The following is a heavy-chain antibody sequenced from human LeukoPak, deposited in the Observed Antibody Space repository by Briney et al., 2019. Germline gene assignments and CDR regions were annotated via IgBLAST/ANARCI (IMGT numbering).Heavy chain of an antibody. V-gene: IGHV3-23*01. CDR2: MSGSGGMT. D-gene: IGHD3-22*01. Sequence: GGSLRLSCAASGFTFSSYAMSWVRQAPGEGLEWVCAMSGSGGMTYSADSVKGRFTISRDNSKDTLYLQMNSLRAEDTAIYYCAKGPFFYYDASGYNYFDSWSQGTLVTVSS. CDR1: GFTFSSYA. J-gene: IGHJ4*02. CDR3: AKGPFFYYDASGYNYFDS.